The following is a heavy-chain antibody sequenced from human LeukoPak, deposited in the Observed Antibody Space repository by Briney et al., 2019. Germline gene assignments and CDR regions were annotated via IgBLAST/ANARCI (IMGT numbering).Heavy chain of an antibody. CDR1: GFTFSSYEM. CDR2: VYHSGST. Sequence: RAGGSLRLSCAASGFTFSSYEMNWVRQPPGKGLEWIGEVYHSGSTNYYPSLKSRVTISIEKSKNQFSLKLSSVTAADTAVYYCAGAYCGGDCYSGRAFDIWGQGTMVTVSS. V-gene: IGHV4-4*02. CDR3: AGAYCGGDCYSGRAFDI. D-gene: IGHD2-21*02. J-gene: IGHJ3*02.